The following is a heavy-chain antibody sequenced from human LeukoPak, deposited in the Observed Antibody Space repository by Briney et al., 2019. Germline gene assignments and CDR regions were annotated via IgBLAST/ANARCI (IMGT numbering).Heavy chain of an antibody. J-gene: IGHJ4*02. V-gene: IGHV3-30-3*01. CDR2: ISNDGHNE. Sequence: GGSLRLSCAASGFTFTNYAMHWVRQAPGEGLEWVAVISNDGHNEYYADSVKGRFTISRDNSKNTLYLQMNSLRAEDTAVYYCANALSSGWYYWGQGTQVTVSS. D-gene: IGHD6-19*01. CDR3: ANALSSGWYY. CDR1: GFTFTNYA.